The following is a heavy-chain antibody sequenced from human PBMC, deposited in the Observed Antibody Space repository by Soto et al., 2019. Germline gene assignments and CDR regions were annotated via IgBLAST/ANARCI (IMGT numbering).Heavy chain of an antibody. CDR2: IYSGGTI. Sequence: EVQVVEAGGGLIQPGGSLRLSCAVSGFTVTINYMSWVRQAPGKGLEWVSVIYSGGTIYYADSVKGRFTISRDTSKNTLYLQMNSLRGEDTAVYYCHGYGYWGQGTLVTVSS. V-gene: IGHV3-53*01. CDR1: GFTVTINY. J-gene: IGHJ4*02. D-gene: IGHD5-12*01. CDR3: HGYGY.